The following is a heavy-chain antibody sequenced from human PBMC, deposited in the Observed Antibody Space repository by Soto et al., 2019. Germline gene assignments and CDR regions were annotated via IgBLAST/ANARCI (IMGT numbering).Heavy chain of an antibody. J-gene: IGHJ5*02. V-gene: IGHV4-30-2*01. D-gene: IGHD2-2*03. CDR3: ARDFGYCSSTSCYVVRNNWFDP. CDR1: GGSISSGGYS. CDR2: IFHSGST. Sequence: SETLSLTCAVSGGSISSGGYSWSWLRQPPGKGLEWIGYIFHSGSTYYNPSLKSRVTISVDGSKNHFSLELSSVTAADTAVYYCARDFGYCSSTSCYVVRNNWFDPWGQGTLVTVSS.